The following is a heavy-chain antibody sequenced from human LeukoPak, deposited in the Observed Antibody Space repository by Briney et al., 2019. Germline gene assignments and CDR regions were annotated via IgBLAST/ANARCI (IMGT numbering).Heavy chain of an antibody. Sequence: ETLSLTCTDSGGSISSSSYYWGWIRQPPGKGLEWIGSIYYSGSTYYNPSLKSRVAISVDTSKNQFSLKLSSVTAADTAVYYCARQLQYCSGGSCYVSFFDYWGQGTLVTVSS. D-gene: IGHD2-15*01. CDR1: GGSISSSSYY. V-gene: IGHV4-39*01. CDR2: IYYSGST. J-gene: IGHJ4*02. CDR3: ARQLQYCSGGSCYVSFFDY.